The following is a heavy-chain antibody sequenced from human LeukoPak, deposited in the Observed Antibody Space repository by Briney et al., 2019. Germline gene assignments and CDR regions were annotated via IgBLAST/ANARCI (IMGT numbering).Heavy chain of an antibody. CDR1: GFTFSSYG. Sequence: SGGSLRLSCAASGFTFSSYGMHWVRQAPGKGLEWVAFIRHDGSNKYYADSVKGRFTISRDNSKNTLYLQMNSLRAGDTAVYYCARDRPYYYGSGSYYNEGPRWFDPWGQGTLVTVSS. CDR2: IRHDGSNK. V-gene: IGHV3-30*02. J-gene: IGHJ5*01. CDR3: ARDRPYYYGSGSYYNEGPRWFDP. D-gene: IGHD3-10*01.